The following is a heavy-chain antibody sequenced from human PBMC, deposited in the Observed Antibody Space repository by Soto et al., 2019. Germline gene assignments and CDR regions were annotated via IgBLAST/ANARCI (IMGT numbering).Heavy chain of an antibody. CDR2: MYYSGST. Sequence: SETLSLTCTVSGDSISSSYWSWIRQPPGKGLEWIGYMYYSGSTSYNPSLNSRVTLSVDTSKNQFFLKLSFVTAADTAVYYCARNRALNWFDPWGQGTLVTVSS. CDR1: GDSISSSY. J-gene: IGHJ5*02. CDR3: ARNRALNWFDP. V-gene: IGHV4-59*08.